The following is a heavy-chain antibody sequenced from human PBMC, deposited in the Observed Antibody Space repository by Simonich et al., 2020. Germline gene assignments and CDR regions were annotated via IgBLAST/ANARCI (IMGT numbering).Heavy chain of an antibody. D-gene: IGHD7-27*01. CDR1: GYTFTGYY. CDR2: INPNSVGK. CDR3: ERGRLTGDKGAFDI. V-gene: IGHV1-2*02. Sequence: QVQLVQSGAEVKKPGASVKVSCKASGYTFTGYYMHWVRQAPGQGLEWMGWINPNSVGKNYAQECQGRVTMTRETAISTAYMELSRLRSDDTAVYYCERGRLTGDKGAFDIWGQGTMVTVSS. J-gene: IGHJ3*02.